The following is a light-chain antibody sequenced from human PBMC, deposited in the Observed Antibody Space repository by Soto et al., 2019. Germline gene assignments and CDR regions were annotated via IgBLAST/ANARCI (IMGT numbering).Light chain of an antibody. J-gene: IGLJ2*01. CDR1: SSDVGGYNY. CDR2: DVS. CDR3: NSYAGSNNLV. Sequence: QSALTQPPSASGSPGQSVTISCTGTSSDVGGYNYVSWYQQHPGKAPTLMIYDVSKRPSGVPDRFSGSKSGNTASLTVSGLQAEDEADYYCNSYAGSNNLVFGGGTKLTVL. V-gene: IGLV2-8*01.